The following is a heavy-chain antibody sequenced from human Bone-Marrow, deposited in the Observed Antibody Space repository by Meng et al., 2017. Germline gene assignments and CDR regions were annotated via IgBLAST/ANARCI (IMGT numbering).Heavy chain of an antibody. D-gene: IGHD2-15*01. CDR2: IIPIFGTA. J-gene: IGHJ4*02. CDR3: ARGDYYCSGGSCYSGAYYFDY. V-gene: IGHV1-69*06. Sequence: QVHLVQSWAEVKKPGSSVKVSCKASGGTCSSYAISWVRKAPGQGLEWMGGIIPIFGTANYAQKFQGRVTITADKSTSTAYMELSSLRSEDTAVYYCARGDYYCSGGSCYSGAYYFDYWGQGTLVTVSS. CDR1: GGTCSSYA.